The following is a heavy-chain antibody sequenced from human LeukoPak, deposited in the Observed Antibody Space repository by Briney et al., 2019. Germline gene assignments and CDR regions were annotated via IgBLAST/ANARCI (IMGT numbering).Heavy chain of an antibody. CDR1: GYSFTAFY. CDR3: AKDLDDTSTWYQPSDY. CDR2: IHPRSGDT. Sequence: ASVKVSCKASGYSFTAFYIHWVRQAPGQGLEWMGWIHPRSGDTSYAQKFQGRVTMARDTSISTVYMDLSSLGSDDTAVYYCAKDLDDTSTWYQPSDYWGQGTLVTVSS. D-gene: IGHD6-13*01. V-gene: IGHV1-2*02. J-gene: IGHJ4*02.